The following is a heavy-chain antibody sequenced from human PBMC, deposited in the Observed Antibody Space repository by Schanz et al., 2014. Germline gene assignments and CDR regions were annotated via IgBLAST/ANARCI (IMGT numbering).Heavy chain of an antibody. CDR3: ARDDRAYYYGMDV. V-gene: IGHV1-2*06. Sequence: QVQLVQSGAELRMPGASVKVSCKASGYTFTNYGVSWVRQAPGQGLEWMGRINPNSGGTNYAQKFQGRVTMTRDTSISTVYMELTRLTFDDTAIYYCARDDRAYYYGMDVWGQGTTVTVSS. CDR1: GYTFTNYG. D-gene: IGHD3-22*01. CDR2: INPNSGGT. J-gene: IGHJ6*02.